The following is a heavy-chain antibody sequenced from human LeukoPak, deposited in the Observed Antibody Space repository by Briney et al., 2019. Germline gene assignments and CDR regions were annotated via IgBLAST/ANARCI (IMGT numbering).Heavy chain of an antibody. V-gene: IGHV3-53*01. J-gene: IGHJ4*02. D-gene: IGHD3-16*01. CDR3: ARDASGGGIMDY. CDR2: MYSDGRT. Sequence: QPGGSLRLSCAASGFTVSTNYMNWVRQAPGKGLEWVSAMYSDGRTYYADCGKGRFTISGDRSKNTLYLQMNSLRAEDTAVYFCARDASGGGIMDYWGQGTPVTVSS. CDR1: GFTVSTNY.